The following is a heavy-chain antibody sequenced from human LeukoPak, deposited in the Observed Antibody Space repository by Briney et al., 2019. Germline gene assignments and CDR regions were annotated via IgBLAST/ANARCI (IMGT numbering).Heavy chain of an antibody. D-gene: IGHD3-10*01. CDR1: GGTFSSYA. Sequence: SVKVSCXASGGTFSSYAISWVRQAPGQGLEWMGGIIPIFGTANYAQKFQGRVTITADESTSTAYMELSSLRSEDTAVYYCARVVVLWFGELIYYYYYMDVWGKGTTVTVSS. V-gene: IGHV1-69*13. CDR3: ARVVVLWFGELIYYYYYMDV. CDR2: IIPIFGTA. J-gene: IGHJ6*03.